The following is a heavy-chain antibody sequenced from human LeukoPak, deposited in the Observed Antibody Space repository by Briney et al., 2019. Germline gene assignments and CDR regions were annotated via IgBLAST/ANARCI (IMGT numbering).Heavy chain of an antibody. Sequence: KTSETLSLTCTVSGYSISSGYYWGWIRQPPGKGLEWIGSIYHSGSTYYNPSLKSRVTISVDTSKNQFSLKLSSVTAADTAVYYCARGPGWFDPWGQGTLVTVSS. CDR2: IYHSGST. V-gene: IGHV4-38-2*02. CDR1: GYSISSGYY. J-gene: IGHJ5*02. CDR3: ARGPGWFDP.